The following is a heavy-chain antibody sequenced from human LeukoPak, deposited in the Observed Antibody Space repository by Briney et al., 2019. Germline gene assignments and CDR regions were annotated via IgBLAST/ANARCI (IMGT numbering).Heavy chain of an antibody. V-gene: IGHV4-34*01. Sequence: PSETLSLTCAVYGGSFSGYCWSWIRQPPGKGLEWIGEINHSGSTNHNPSLKSRVTISVDTSKNQFSLKLSSVTAADTAVYYCARGPAMVRGVNWFDPWGQGTLVTVSS. CDR2: INHSGST. CDR1: GGSFSGYC. D-gene: IGHD3-10*01. J-gene: IGHJ5*02. CDR3: ARGPAMVRGVNWFDP.